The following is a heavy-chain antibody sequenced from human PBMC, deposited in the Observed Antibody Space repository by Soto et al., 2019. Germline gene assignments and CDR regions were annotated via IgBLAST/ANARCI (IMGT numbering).Heavy chain of an antibody. CDR2: MNPNSGNT. V-gene: IGHV1-8*01. J-gene: IGHJ6*02. D-gene: IGHD2-21*02. Sequence: QVQWVQAGAEVKKPGASVKVSCKASGYIFTTADINWVRQAPGQGLEWMGRMNPNSGNTFYAQQFQGTVTLARDTSISTAYMELSSLRSEDTAISFFANTFSDIWDYYYCHVDVWGQGTSVTVSS. CDR3: ANTFSDIWDYYYCHVDV. CDR1: GYIFTTAD.